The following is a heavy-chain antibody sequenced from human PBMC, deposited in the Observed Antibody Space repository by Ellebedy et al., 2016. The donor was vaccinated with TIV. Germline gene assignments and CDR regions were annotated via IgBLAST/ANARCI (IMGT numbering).Heavy chain of an antibody. Sequence: PGGSLRLSCEASGFTFSNYWMSWVRQAPGKGLEWVSTISNTGSRTYYADSVEGRFIISRDNSKKTLYLQMNSLRVEDTAVYYCAKGRGGGSDSSAPRYYFDYWGLGTLVTVSS. V-gene: IGHV3-23*01. CDR2: ISNTGSRT. CDR3: AKGRGGGSDSSAPRYYFDY. J-gene: IGHJ4*02. D-gene: IGHD3-22*01. CDR1: GFTFSNYW.